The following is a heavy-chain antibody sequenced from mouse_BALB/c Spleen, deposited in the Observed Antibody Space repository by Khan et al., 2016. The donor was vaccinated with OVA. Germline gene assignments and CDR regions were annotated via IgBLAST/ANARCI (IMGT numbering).Heavy chain of an antibody. J-gene: IGHJ3*01. CDR2: ISYSGNT. CDR1: GDSITSGY. CDR3: ACELRGFAY. V-gene: IGHV3-8*02. D-gene: IGHD1-1*01. Sequence: EVQLQESGPSLVKPSQTLSLTCSVTGDSITSGYWNWIRKFPGNKLEYMGYISYSGNTYYNQSLKSRISITRDTYKSQYYLQLNPVTTEDTATYDCACELRGFAYWGQGTRVTVSA.